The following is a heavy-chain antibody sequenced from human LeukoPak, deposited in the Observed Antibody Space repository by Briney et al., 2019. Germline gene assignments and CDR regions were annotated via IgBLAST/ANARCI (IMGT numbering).Heavy chain of an antibody. CDR3: AGDDCSSSSCYLFH. D-gene: IGHD2-2*01. CDR1: GGSISSTPHY. V-gene: IGHV4-61*02. Sequence: PSETLSLTCTVSGGSISSTPHYWGWIRQPAGKGLERMGRISSARHTNYSPFLKGRVLLSVDTSRNQFSLKLTSVTAADTAVYYCAGDDCSSSSCYLFHWGQGTLVTVSS. CDR2: ISSARHT. J-gene: IGHJ4*02.